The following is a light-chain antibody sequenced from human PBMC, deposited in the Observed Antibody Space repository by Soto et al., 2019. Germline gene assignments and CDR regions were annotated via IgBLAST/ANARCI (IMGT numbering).Light chain of an antibody. CDR3: QQLNSYPLT. J-gene: IGKJ4*01. V-gene: IGKV1-9*01. CDR2: AAS. Sequence: QLTQSPSSLSASVGDRVTITCRASQGIASYLAWYQQKPGQAPNPLIYAASTLQSGVPSRFSGSGSGTDFTLTISSLQPEDFATYYCQQLNSYPLTFGGGTKVEI. CDR1: QGIASY.